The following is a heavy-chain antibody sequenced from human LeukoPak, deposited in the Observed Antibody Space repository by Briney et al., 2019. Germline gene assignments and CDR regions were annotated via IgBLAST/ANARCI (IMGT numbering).Heavy chain of an antibody. D-gene: IGHD5-12*01. CDR2: ISYDGSNK. CDR3: AREISGYDDYYFDY. CDR1: GFTFSSYA. V-gene: IGHV3-30*04. J-gene: IGHJ4*02. Sequence: PGGSLRLSCAASGFTFSSYAMHWVRQAPGKGLEWVAVISYDGSNKYYADSVKGRFTISRDNSKNTLYLQMNSLRAEDTAVYYCAREISGYDDYYFDYWGQGTLVTLSS.